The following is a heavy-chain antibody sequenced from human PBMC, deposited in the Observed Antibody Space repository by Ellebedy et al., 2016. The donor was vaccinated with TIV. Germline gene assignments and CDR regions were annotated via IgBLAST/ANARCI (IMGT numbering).Heavy chain of an antibody. V-gene: IGHV4-59*08. CDR3: VKYFYDDRGYWWFDP. CDR2: IYYTGTT. J-gene: IGHJ5*01. Sequence: MPSETLSLTCSVSGGSISSYYWSWIRQSPGKGLEWIGYIYYTGTTNSDPSLKSRVTMSVHTSTNQFSLNLSSVTAADTAVYYCVKYFYDDRGYWWFDPWGQGTLVTVSS. D-gene: IGHD3-22*01. CDR1: GGSISSYY.